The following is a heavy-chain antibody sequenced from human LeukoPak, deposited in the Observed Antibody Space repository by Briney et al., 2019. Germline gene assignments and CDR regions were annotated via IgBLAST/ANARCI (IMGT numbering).Heavy chain of an antibody. CDR1: GFTFSSYS. J-gene: IGHJ1*01. D-gene: IGHD6-19*01. Sequence: GGSLRLSCAASGFTFSSYSMNWVRQAPGKGLEWVSSISSSSYVYYADSVKGRFTISRDNAKNSLYLQMNSLRAEDTAVYYCARNRIAVAGPEYFQHWGQGTLVTVSS. CDR2: ISSSSYV. V-gene: IGHV3-21*01. CDR3: ARNRIAVAGPEYFQH.